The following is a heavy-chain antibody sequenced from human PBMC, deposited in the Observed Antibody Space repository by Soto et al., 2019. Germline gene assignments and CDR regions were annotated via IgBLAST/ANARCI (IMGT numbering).Heavy chain of an antibody. CDR3: AKDLLFRSWDLNWFDP. Sequence: QVQLVESGGGVVQPGRSLRLSCAASGFTFSSYGMHWVRQAPGKGLEWVAVISYDGSNKYYADSVKGRFTISRDNSKNTLYLQMNSLRAEDTAVYYCAKDLLFRSWDLNWFDPWGQGTLVTVSS. CDR1: GFTFSSYG. V-gene: IGHV3-30*18. D-gene: IGHD6-13*01. CDR2: ISYDGSNK. J-gene: IGHJ5*02.